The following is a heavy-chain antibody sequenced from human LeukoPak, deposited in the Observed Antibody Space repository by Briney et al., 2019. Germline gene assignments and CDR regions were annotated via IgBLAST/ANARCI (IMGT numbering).Heavy chain of an antibody. D-gene: IGHD1-26*01. V-gene: IGHV3-30*18. Sequence: GGSLRLSCAASGFTFSNYGMHWVRQAPGKGLEWVAVISYDGSNKYYADSVKGRFTISRDNSKNTLYLQMNSLRAEDAAVYYCAKDSGSYYLDYWGQGTLVTVSS. CDR1: GFTFSNYG. CDR3: AKDSGSYYLDY. CDR2: ISYDGSNK. J-gene: IGHJ4*02.